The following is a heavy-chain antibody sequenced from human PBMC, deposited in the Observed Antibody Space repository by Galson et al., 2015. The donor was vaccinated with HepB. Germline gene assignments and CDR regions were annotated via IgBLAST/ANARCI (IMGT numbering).Heavy chain of an antibody. D-gene: IGHD6-19*01. J-gene: IGHJ4*02. CDR3: ARDRNSIAVAGRGGDY. CDR1: GFTFSSYS. V-gene: IGHV3-48*02. CDR2: ISSSSSTI. Sequence: SLRLSCAASGFTFSSYSMNWVRQAPGKGLEWVSYISSSSSTIYYADSVKDRFTISRDNAKNSLYLQMNSLRDEDTAVYYCARDRNSIAVAGRGGDYWGQGTLVTVSS.